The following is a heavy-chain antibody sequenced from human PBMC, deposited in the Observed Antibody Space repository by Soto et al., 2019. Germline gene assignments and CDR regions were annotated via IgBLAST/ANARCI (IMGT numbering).Heavy chain of an antibody. CDR1: GGSFSGYY. J-gene: IGHJ5*02. CDR3: ATWLVPAANWFDP. D-gene: IGHD2-2*01. V-gene: IGHV4-34*01. Sequence: SETLSLTCAVYGGSFSGYYWSWIRQPPGKGLEWIGEINHSGSTNYNPSLKSRVTISVDTSKNQFSLKLSSVTAADTAVYYCATWLVPAANWFDPWGQGTLVTVSS. CDR2: INHSGST.